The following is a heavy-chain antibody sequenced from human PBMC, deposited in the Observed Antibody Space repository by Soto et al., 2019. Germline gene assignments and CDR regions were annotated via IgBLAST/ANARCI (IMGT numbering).Heavy chain of an antibody. CDR2: IIPILGIA. CDR1: GGTFSSYT. D-gene: IGHD2-2*01. CDR3: AREGYCSSTSCLDNFDY. Sequence: SVKVSCKASGGTFSSYTISWVRQAPGQGLEWMGRIIPILGIANYAQKFQGRVTITADKSTSTAYMELSSLRSEDTAVYYCAREGYCSSTSCLDNFDYWGQGTLVTVSS. J-gene: IGHJ4*02. V-gene: IGHV1-69*04.